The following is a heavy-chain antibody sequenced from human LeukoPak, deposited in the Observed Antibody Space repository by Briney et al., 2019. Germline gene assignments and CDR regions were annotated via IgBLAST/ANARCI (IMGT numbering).Heavy chain of an antibody. J-gene: IGHJ4*02. CDR2: ITSGGGST. D-gene: IGHD2-2*01. Sequence: GGSLRLSCAASGFTFSSYAMSWVRQAPGEGLEWVSMITSGGGSTYHADSVKGRFTISRDNSKNTLYLQMTSLRAEDTAVYYCTKDHPDCRGTSCLLFDSWGQGTLVTVSS. CDR3: TKDHPDCRGTSCLLFDS. V-gene: IGHV3-23*01. CDR1: GFTFSSYA.